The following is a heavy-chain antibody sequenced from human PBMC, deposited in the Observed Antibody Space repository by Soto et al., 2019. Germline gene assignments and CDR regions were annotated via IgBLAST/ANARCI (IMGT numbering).Heavy chain of an antibody. CDR3: ARRSGPCRFDP. D-gene: IGHD3-10*01. CDR2: IYHSGIT. Sequence: HVQLQESCPGLVKPSGTLSLTCAVSGGSISSSNWWSWVRQPPVKGLEWIGEIYHSGITNYNPSLKGRGTISVDKANNQFSLKLSSVTAADTAVYYCARRSGPCRFDPWGQRTLVPVSS. J-gene: IGHJ5*02. V-gene: IGHV4-4*02. CDR1: GGSISSSNW.